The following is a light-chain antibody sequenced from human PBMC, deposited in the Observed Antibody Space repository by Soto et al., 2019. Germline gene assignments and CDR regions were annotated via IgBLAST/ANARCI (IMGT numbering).Light chain of an antibody. Sequence: QSVLTQPASVSGSPGQSITISCTGTSSDIGAYNFVSWYQQHPGKAPKLMLYDVNIRPSGVSNRFSGSKSGNTASLTISGLQAEDEADYYCTSCTTSTTMIFGGGNKLTVL. V-gene: IGLV2-14*03. CDR1: SSDIGAYNF. CDR3: TSCTTSTTMI. CDR2: DVN. J-gene: IGLJ2*01.